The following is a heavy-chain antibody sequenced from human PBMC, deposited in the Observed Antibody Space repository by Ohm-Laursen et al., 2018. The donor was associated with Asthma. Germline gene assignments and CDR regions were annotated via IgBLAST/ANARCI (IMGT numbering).Heavy chain of an antibody. CDR3: ARVGITGITSWFDP. Sequence: SQTLSLTCAVSGGSISSGGYSWSWIRQPPGKGLEWIGYIYHSARTYYNPSLKSRVTISVDRSKNQLSLKLNSVTAADTAVYFCARVGITGITSWFDPWGQGTLVTVSS. CDR2: IYHSART. J-gene: IGHJ5*02. D-gene: IGHD1/OR15-1a*01. V-gene: IGHV4-30-2*01. CDR1: GGSISSGGYS.